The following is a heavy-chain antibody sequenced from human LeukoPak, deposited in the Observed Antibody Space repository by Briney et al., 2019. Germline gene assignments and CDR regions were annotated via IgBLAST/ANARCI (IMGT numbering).Heavy chain of an antibody. CDR2: ISPNSGGT. Sequence: ASVKVSCKASGYTSTGYYIHWVRQASGQGLEWMGWISPNSGGTKYAQKFQGRVTMTRDTSISTAYMELSSLTSDDTAVYYCARDPLRGSSGWYEWGQGTLVTVSS. CDR3: ARDPLRGSSGWYE. CDR1: GYTSTGYY. V-gene: IGHV1-2*02. J-gene: IGHJ4*02. D-gene: IGHD6-19*01.